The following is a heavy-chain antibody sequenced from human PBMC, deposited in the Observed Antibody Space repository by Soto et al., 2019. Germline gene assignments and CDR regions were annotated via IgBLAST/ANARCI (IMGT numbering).Heavy chain of an antibody. J-gene: IGHJ5*02. CDR3: CVVKRRDQYSTSGYWFDP. CDR1: GFTFSHAW. Sequence: GGSLRLSCAASGFTFSHAWMSWVRQAPGKGLEWVGRIKSKADGETKDYGAPVRGRFTISRDDSKDTLYLQMNSLRIEDTAVYYCCVVKRRDQYSTSGYWFDPSGPGTLVT. V-gene: IGHV3-15*01. CDR2: IKSKADGETK. D-gene: IGHD2-15*01.